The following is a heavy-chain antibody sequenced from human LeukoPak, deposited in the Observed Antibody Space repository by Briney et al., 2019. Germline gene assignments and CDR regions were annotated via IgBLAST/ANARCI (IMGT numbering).Heavy chain of an antibody. CDR2: INPNRGGT. CDR3: ARVGSRDGYNYYGY. CDR1: GYTFTGYY. Sequence: GASVKVSCKASGYTFTGYYMHWVRQAPGQGLEWMGRINPNRGGTNYAQKFQGRVTMTRDTSISTAYMELSRLRSDDTAVYYCARVGSRDGYNYYGYWGQGTLVTVSS. V-gene: IGHV1-2*06. J-gene: IGHJ4*02. D-gene: IGHD5-24*01.